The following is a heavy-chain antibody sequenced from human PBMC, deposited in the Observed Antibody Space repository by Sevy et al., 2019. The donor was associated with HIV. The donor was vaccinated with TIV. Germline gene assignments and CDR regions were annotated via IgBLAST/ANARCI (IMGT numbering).Heavy chain of an antibody. CDR3: ARGGDIVVVPAVWGYMDV. CDR1: GFTFSSYD. D-gene: IGHD2-2*01. V-gene: IGHV3-13*01. CDR2: IGTAGDT. J-gene: IGHJ6*03. Sequence: GGSLRLSCAASGFTFSSYDMHWVRQATGKGLEWVSAIGTAGDTCYPGSVKGRFTISRENAKNSLYLQMNSLRAGDTAVYYCARGGDIVVVPAVWGYMDVWGKGTTVTVSS.